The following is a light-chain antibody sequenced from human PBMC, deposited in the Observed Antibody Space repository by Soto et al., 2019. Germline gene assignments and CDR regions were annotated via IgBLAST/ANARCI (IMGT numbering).Light chain of an antibody. J-gene: IGLJ2*01. V-gene: IGLV2-8*01. CDR1: SSDVGGYNY. CDR2: EVS. Sequence: QSALTQPPSASGSPGQSVTISCTGTSSDVGGYNYVSWYQQHPGKAPKLMISEVSKRPSGVPDRFSGSKSRNTASLTVSGIKAVDEADYYCSSFAGNNNLVFGGGTKVTVL. CDR3: SSFAGNNNLV.